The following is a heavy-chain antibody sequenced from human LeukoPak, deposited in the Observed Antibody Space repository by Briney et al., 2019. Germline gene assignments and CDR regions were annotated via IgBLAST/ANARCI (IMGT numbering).Heavy chain of an antibody. CDR1: GGSISSGSYY. V-gene: IGHV4-61*02. D-gene: IGHD1-26*01. CDR3: ARDNSGRNGPLDY. Sequence: SQTLSLTCTVSGGSISSGSYYWSWIRQPAGKGLEWIGRIYTSGSTNYNPSLKSRVTISVDTSKNQFSLKLSSVTAADTAVYYCARDNSGRNGPLDYWGQGTLVTVSS. CDR2: IYTSGST. J-gene: IGHJ4*02.